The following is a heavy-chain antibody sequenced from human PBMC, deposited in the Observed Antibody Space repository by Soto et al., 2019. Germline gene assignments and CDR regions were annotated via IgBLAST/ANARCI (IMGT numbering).Heavy chain of an antibody. V-gene: IGHV3-21*01. J-gene: IGHJ4*02. D-gene: IGHD6-19*01. CDR3: ARDRSGRFDY. CDR1: GFTFSSYS. CDR2: ISSSSSYI. Sequence: EVQLVESGGGLVKPGGSLRLSCAASGFTFSSYSMNWVRQAPGKGLEWVSSISSSSSYIYYADSVKGRFTISRDNAKNSRYLQMNSLRAEDTAVYYCARDRSGRFDYWGQGTLVTVSS.